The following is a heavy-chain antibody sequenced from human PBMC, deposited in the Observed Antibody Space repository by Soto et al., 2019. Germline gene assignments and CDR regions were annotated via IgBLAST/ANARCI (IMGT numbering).Heavy chain of an antibody. V-gene: IGHV3-7*01. D-gene: IGHD3-10*01. J-gene: IGHJ4*02. Sequence: GGSLRLSCAASGFTFSNYWMSWVRQAPGKGLEWVANIKQDGSEKYYVDSVKGRFTISRDNAKNSLYLQMNSLRAEDTAVYYCARGGYGSGRSGEFDYWGQGTLVTVSS. CDR2: IKQDGSEK. CDR3: ARGGYGSGRSGEFDY. CDR1: GFTFSNYW.